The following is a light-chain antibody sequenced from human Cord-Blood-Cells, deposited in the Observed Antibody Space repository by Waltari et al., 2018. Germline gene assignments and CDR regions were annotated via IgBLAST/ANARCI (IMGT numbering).Light chain of an antibody. CDR3: QQYGSSSYT. Sequence: EIVLTQSPGTLSLSPGERATLSCRASQSVSSSYLAWYQQKPGQAPRLLSYGASSRATGIPDRFSGSGSGTDFTLTISRLEPEYFAVYYCQQYGSSSYTFGQGTKLEIK. CDR2: GAS. V-gene: IGKV3-20*01. J-gene: IGKJ2*01. CDR1: QSVSSSY.